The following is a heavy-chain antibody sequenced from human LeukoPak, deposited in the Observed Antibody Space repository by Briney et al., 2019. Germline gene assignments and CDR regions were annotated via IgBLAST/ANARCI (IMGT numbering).Heavy chain of an antibody. J-gene: IGHJ6*04. D-gene: IGHD2-2*01. CDR2: IIQSGSTV. CDR3: ARPDIVVVGGMDV. Sequence: GGSLRLSCVASGFTFSIYEMNWVRQAPGKGLEWVSYIIQSGSTVYYADSVKGRFTISRDNAKNSLYLQMNSLRAEDTAVYYCARPDIVVVGGMDVWGKGTTVTVSS. V-gene: IGHV3-48*03. CDR1: GFTFSIYE.